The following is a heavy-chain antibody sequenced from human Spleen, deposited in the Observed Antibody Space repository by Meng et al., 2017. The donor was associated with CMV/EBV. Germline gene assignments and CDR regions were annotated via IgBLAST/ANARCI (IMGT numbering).Heavy chain of an antibody. CDR2: IKQDGSEK. CDR1: GFTFSSYW. CDR3: ARSYARFDY. V-gene: IGHV3-7*01. J-gene: IGHJ4*02. D-gene: IGHD2-8*01. Sequence: GESLKISCAASGFTFSSYWMSWVRQAPGKGLEWVANIKQDGSEKYYVDSVKGRFTISRDNAKNSLYLQMNSLRAEDTAVYYCARSYARFDYWGQGTLVTVSS.